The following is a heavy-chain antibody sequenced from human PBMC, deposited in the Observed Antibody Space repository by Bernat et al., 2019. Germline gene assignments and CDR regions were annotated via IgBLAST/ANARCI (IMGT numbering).Heavy chain of an antibody. CDR3: ARVPRTDAFDI. J-gene: IGHJ3*02. CDR1: GFTVSSYA. Sequence: QVQLVESGGGVVQPGRSLRLSCAASGFTVSSYAMHWVRQAPGKGLEWVAVISYDGSNKYYADSVKGRFTISRDNSKNTLYLQMNSLRAEDTAVYYCARVPRTDAFDIWGQGTMVTVSS. V-gene: IGHV3-30*04. CDR2: ISYDGSNK.